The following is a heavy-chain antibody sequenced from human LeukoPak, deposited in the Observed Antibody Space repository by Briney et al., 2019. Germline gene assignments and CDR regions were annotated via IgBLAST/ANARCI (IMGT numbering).Heavy chain of an antibody. CDR2: IVGSGDTT. Sequence: GGSLRLSCAASGFTFSSFAMSWVRQAPGKGLEWVANIVGSGDTTYYADSVKGRFTISRDNSNNMLCLQMNSLRAEDTALYYCAKRDYGHDSAPPLLNYWGQGTLVTVSS. CDR1: GFTFSSFA. CDR3: AKRDYGHDSAPPLLNY. D-gene: IGHD4-17*01. J-gene: IGHJ4*02. V-gene: IGHV3-23*01.